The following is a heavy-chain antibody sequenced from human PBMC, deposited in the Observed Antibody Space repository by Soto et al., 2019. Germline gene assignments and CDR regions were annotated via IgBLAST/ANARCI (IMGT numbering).Heavy chain of an antibody. J-gene: IGHJ5*02. Sequence: SETLSLTCAVYGGSFSGYYWSWIRQPPGKGLEWIGEINHSGSTNYNPSLKSRVTISVDTSKNQFSLKLSSVTAADTAVYYCARVRPPGIAAGRPRVNWFDPWGQGTLVTVSS. CDR3: ARVRPPGIAAGRPRVNWFDP. D-gene: IGHD6-13*01. V-gene: IGHV4-34*01. CDR2: INHSGST. CDR1: GGSFSGYY.